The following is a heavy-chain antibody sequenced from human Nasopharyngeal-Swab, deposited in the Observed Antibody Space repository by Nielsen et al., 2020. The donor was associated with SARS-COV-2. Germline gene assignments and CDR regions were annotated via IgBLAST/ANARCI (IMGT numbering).Heavy chain of an antibody. V-gene: IGHV1-8*01. Sequence: WVRQAPGQGLEWMGCMNPGSGFKDYAQNFQGRVTMTWNTSISTAYMEISSLRSEDTAVYYCARWEKGDYRGQGTLVTVSS. CDR3: ARWEKGDY. D-gene: IGHD1-26*01. CDR2: MNPGSGFK. J-gene: IGHJ4*02.